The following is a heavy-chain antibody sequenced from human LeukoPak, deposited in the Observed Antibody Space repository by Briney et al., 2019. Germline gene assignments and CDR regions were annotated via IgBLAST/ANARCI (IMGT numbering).Heavy chain of an antibody. J-gene: IGHJ4*02. CDR1: GGSISSSSYY. CDR2: IYYSGST. CDR3: ARHADPRPFDY. V-gene: IGHV4-39*01. Sequence: SETLSLTCTVSGGSISSSSYYWGWIRQPPGKGLEWIGSIYYSGSTYYNPSLKSRVTISVDTSKNQFSLKLSSVTAADTAVYYCARHADPRPFDYWGQGTLVTISS.